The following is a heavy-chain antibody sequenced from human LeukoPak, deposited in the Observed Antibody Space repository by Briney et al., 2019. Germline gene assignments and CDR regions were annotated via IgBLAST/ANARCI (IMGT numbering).Heavy chain of an antibody. V-gene: IGHV3-23*01. Sequence: GSLRLSCAASGFTFSSYAMSWVRQAPGKGLEWVSAISGSGGSTYYADSVKGRFTISRDNSKNTLYLQMNSLRADDTAVYYCAKEYLNSGSYDYWGQGTLVTVSS. CDR2: ISGSGGST. CDR3: AKEYLNSGSYDY. CDR1: GFTFSSYA. D-gene: IGHD3-10*01. J-gene: IGHJ4*02.